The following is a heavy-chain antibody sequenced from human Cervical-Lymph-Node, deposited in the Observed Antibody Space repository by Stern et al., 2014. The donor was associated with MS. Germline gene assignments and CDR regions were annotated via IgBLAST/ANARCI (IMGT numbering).Heavy chain of an antibody. D-gene: IGHD6-19*01. V-gene: IGHV3-74*01. J-gene: IGHJ4*02. CDR2: MDSDGSFI. CDR3: ARDSSASY. CDR1: GFTFSSHW. Sequence: VQLAESGGGLVQPGGSLRLSCVASGFTFSSHWMNWVRQAPGKGLVWFSRMDSDGSFISDADSVKGRFTISRDNAKNTLYLQMNSLRVEDTAVYYCARDSSASYWGQGTLVTVSS.